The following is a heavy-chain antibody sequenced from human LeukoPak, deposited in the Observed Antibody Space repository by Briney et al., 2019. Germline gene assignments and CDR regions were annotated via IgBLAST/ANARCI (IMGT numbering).Heavy chain of an antibody. D-gene: IGHD1-26*01. CDR1: GFTFNNAW. CDR3: TTDDKGSGSYYYYYYMDV. CDR2: IKSKTDGGTT. J-gene: IGHJ6*03. V-gene: IGHV3-15*01. Sequence: GGSLRLSCAASGFTFNNAWMSWVRQAPGKGLGWVGRIKSKTDGGTTDYAAPVKGRFTISRDDSKHTLYLQMNNLKTEDTAVYYCTTDDKGSGSYYYYYYMDVWGKGTTVTVSS.